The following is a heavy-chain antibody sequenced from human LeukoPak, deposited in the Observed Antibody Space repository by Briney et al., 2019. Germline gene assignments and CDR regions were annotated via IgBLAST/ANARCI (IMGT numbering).Heavy chain of an antibody. CDR3: AREAGLVRCYDAFEI. D-gene: IGHD3-10*01. CDR2: INTNTGNP. CDR1: GYSFTTYA. V-gene: IGHV7-4-1*02. J-gene: IGHJ3*02. Sequence: ASVKVSCKASGYSFTTYAIHWVRQAPGQGPEWMGWINTNTGNPTYAQGFTGRFVFYLDTSVSAAYLQINSLQAEDTAVYYCAREAGLVRCYDAFEIWGQGTMVSVSS.